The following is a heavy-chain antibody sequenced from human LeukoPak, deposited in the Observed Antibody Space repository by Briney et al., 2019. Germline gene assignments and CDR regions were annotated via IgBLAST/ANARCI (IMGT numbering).Heavy chain of an antibody. Sequence: SGGSLRHSCAASGLTFSSYGMHWVRQAPGKGLEWVAFIRYDGNNKYYADSVKGRFTISRDNSKNTLYLQMNSLRAEDTAVYYCAKGPITIFGVVHFDYWGQGTLVTVSS. CDR2: IRYDGNNK. J-gene: IGHJ4*02. D-gene: IGHD3-3*01. V-gene: IGHV3-30*02. CDR3: AKGPITIFGVVHFDY. CDR1: GLTFSSYG.